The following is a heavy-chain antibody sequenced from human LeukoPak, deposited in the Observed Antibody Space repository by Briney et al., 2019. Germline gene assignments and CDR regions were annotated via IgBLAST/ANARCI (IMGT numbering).Heavy chain of an antibody. V-gene: IGHV3-23*01. Sequence: GGSLRLSCAASGFTFSSYAMNWVRQAPGKGLEWGSVISGSGGSTYYADSVKGRFTISRDNSKNSLYLQMNSLRAEDTAVYYCAKRSAWGYDFDDAFDIWGQGTMVTVSS. CDR1: GFTFSSYA. D-gene: IGHD3/OR15-3a*01. CDR2: ISGSGGST. CDR3: AKRSAWGYDFDDAFDI. J-gene: IGHJ3*02.